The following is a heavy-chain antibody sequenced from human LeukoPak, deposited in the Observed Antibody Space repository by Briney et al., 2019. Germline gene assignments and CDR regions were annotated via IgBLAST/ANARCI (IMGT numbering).Heavy chain of an antibody. CDR1: GFTFSGYA. CDR2: VSGSGGST. Sequence: GGSLRLSCAASGFTFSGYAMSWVCQAPGKGLGWVSAVSGSGGSTYYADSVKGRFTISRDNSKNTLYLQMNSLRAEDTAVYYCAKVRPDEYYFDYWGQGTLVTVSS. V-gene: IGHV3-23*01. J-gene: IGHJ4*02. CDR3: AKVRPDEYYFDY.